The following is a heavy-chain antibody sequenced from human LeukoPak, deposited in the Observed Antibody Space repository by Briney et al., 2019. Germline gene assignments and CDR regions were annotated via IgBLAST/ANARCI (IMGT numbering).Heavy chain of an antibody. Sequence: GRSLRLSCAASGFTFDDYAMHWVRQAPGKGLEGVSGISWNSGSIGYADSVKGRFTISRDNAKNSLYLQMNSLRAEDTALYYCAKPYYYDSSGYYSDAFDIWGQGTMVTVSS. CDR1: GFTFDDYA. J-gene: IGHJ3*02. CDR2: ISWNSGSI. CDR3: AKPYYYDSSGYYSDAFDI. D-gene: IGHD3-22*01. V-gene: IGHV3-9*01.